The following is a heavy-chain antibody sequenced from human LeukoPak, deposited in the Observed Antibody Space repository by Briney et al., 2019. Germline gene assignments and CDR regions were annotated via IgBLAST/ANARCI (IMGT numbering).Heavy chain of an antibody. CDR1: GFTFSSYS. D-gene: IGHD6-13*01. V-gene: IGHV3-21*01. CDR2: ISSSSSYI. J-gene: IGHJ4*02. Sequence: GGSLRLSCAASGFTFSSYSMNWVRQAPGKGLEWVSSISSSSSYIYYADSVKGRLTISRDNAKNSLYLQMNSLRAEDTAVYYCARDEDSSSWYDYWGQGTLVTVSS. CDR3: ARDEDSSSWYDY.